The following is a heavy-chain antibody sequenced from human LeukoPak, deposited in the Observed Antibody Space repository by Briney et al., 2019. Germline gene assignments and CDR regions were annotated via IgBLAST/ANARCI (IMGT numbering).Heavy chain of an antibody. Sequence: GGSLRLSCEVTGFNFSIHDMSWIRQAPGKALQWVSGISGSGSRTYYADSVRGRFTISRDDSGTTLYLQMNRLSADDTAIYYCARGLAMVTSWGQGSLVTVLS. CDR2: ISGSGSRT. CDR1: GFNFSIHD. CDR3: ARGLAMVTS. D-gene: IGHD5-18*01. J-gene: IGHJ4*02. V-gene: IGHV3-23*01.